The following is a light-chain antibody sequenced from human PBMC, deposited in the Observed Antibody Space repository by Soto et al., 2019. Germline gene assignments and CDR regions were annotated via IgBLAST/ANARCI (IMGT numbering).Light chain of an antibody. CDR2: AAS. CDR1: QGISSS. J-gene: IGKJ5*01. Sequence: DIQLTQSPSFLSALVVDRVTITCRASQGISSSLAWYQQKPGEAPKLLIYAASTLQSGVPPRFSGSGSGTEFTLTISSLQPEDFASYYCQKLDSYPLTFGQGTRLGL. V-gene: IGKV1-9*01. CDR3: QKLDSYPLT.